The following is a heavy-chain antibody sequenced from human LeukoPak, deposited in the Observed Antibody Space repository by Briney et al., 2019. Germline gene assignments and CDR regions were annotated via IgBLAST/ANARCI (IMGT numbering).Heavy chain of an antibody. CDR3: ERACGGDCSYYYGMDV. D-gene: IGHD2-21*02. CDR1: GGSISSYY. CDR2: IYYSGST. Sequence: PSETLSLTCTVSGGSISSYYWSWIRQPPGKGLEGIGYIYYSGSTNYNPSLKSRVTISVATSKNQFSLKLSSVTAADTAVYYCERACGGDCSYYYGMDVWGQGTTVTVSS. J-gene: IGHJ6*02. V-gene: IGHV4-59*01.